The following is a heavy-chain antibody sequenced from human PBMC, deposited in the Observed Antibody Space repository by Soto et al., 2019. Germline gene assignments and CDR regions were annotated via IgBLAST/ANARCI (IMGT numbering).Heavy chain of an antibody. CDR1: GYTFTGYY. CDR3: GRGSSSWFDY. V-gene: IGHV1-2*02. CDR2: SNPNSGGT. J-gene: IGHJ4*02. Sequence: WASVKVSCKASGYTFTGYYMHWVRQAPGQGLEWMGWSNPNSGGTNYAQKFQGRVTMTRDTSISTAYMELSRLRSDDTAVYYCGRGSSSWFDYWGQGTMVTVYS. D-gene: IGHD6-13*01.